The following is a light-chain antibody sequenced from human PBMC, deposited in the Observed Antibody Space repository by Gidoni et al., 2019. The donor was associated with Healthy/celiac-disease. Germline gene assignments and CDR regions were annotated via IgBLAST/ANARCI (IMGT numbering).Light chain of an antibody. CDR3: QQYNNWPPST. V-gene: IGKV3-15*01. CDR2: GAS. J-gene: IGKJ1*01. Sequence: EIVMTQSPATLSVSPGERATLSCRASQSVSSNLAWYQQKPGQAPRLLIYGASTRATGIPARFSGSGSGTEFTLTISSLQSEDFAVYYCQQYNNWPPSTFXQXTKVEIK. CDR1: QSVSSN.